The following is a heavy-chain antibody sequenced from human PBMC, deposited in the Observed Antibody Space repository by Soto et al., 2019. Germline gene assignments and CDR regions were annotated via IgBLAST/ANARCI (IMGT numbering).Heavy chain of an antibody. CDR1: GGSISSGGYS. D-gene: IGHD5-12*01. V-gene: IGHV4-30-2*01. CDR3: AAGGGLPRYY. J-gene: IGHJ4*02. Sequence: QLQLQEYGSGLVKPSQSLSLTCAVSGGSISSGGYSWSWIRQPPGKGLEWIGYIYHSGSTSYNPSRKSRVTISVDRSKNQFSLKLSSVTAADTAVYSCAAGGGLPRYYWGQGTLVTVSS. CDR2: IYHSGST.